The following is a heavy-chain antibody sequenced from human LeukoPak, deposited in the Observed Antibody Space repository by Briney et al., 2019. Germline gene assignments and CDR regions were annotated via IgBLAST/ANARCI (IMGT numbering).Heavy chain of an antibody. CDR2: IYSGGST. Sequence: GGSLRLSCAASGFSVSSNYMSWVRQAPGKGLEWVSVIYSGGSTYYADSVKGRLTVSRDISKNTLYLQMNSLRAEDTAVYYCARSIAAAAHYYYYGMDVWGKGTTVTVSS. J-gene: IGHJ6*04. CDR3: ARSIAAAAHYYYYGMDV. D-gene: IGHD6-13*01. CDR1: GFSVSSNY. V-gene: IGHV3-53*01.